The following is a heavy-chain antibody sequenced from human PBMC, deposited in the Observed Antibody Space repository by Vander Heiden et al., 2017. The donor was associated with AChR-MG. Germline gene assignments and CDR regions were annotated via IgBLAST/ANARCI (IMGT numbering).Heavy chain of an antibody. CDR3: AGSRAAAGTLFDY. V-gene: IGHV4-39*01. CDR2: IYYSGST. CDR1: GGSISSSSYY. Sequence: QLQLQESGPGLVKPSETLSLTCTVPGGSISSSSYYWGWLRQPPGKGLEWIGSIYYSGSTYYNPSLKSRVTISVDTSKNQFSLKLSSVTAADTAVYYCAGSRAAAGTLFDYWGQGTLVTVSS. J-gene: IGHJ4*02. D-gene: IGHD6-13*01.